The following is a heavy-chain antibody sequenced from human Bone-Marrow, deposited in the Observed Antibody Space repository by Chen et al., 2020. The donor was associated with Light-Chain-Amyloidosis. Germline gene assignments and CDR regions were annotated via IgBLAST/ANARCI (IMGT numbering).Heavy chain of an antibody. D-gene: IGHD3-9*01. CDR2: IRGSGGSR. J-gene: IGHJ3*02. Sequence: EVQLVESGGGLLQRGGSLRLSCAASGFAFSSYAMSWVRQAPGKGLEWVSTIRGSGGSRYYGASVKGRLTISRDNSKNALFLQMNGLRAEDTAVYYCAKDISYDDILPGYPADAFDIWGQGTMVTVSS. V-gene: IGHV3-23*04. CDR1: GFAFSSYA. CDR3: AKDISYDDILPGYPADAFDI.